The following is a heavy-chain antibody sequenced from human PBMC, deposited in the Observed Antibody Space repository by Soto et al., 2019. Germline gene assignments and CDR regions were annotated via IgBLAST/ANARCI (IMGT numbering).Heavy chain of an antibody. CDR2: ISAYNGNT. J-gene: IGHJ4*02. CDR3: ARDLFAYDRDYGERDY. CDR1: GYTFTSYG. D-gene: IGHD4-17*01. Sequence: QVQLVQSGAEVKKPGASVKVSCKASGYTFTSYGISWVRQAPGQGLEWMGWISAYNGNTNYAQKLQGRVTMTTDTPTSTAYMELRSLRSDDTAVYYCARDLFAYDRDYGERDYWGQGTLVTVSS. V-gene: IGHV1-18*01.